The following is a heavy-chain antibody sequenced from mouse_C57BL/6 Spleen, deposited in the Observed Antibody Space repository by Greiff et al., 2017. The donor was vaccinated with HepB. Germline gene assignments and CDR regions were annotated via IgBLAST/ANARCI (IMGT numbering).Heavy chain of an antibody. CDR3: ASLMGDYGRDY. D-gene: IGHD2-4*01. V-gene: IGHV1-50*01. CDR1: GYTFTSYW. Sequence: QVQLQQPGAELVKPGASVKLSCKASGYTFTSYWMQWVKQRPGQGLEWIGEIDPSDSYTNYNQKFKGKATLTVDTSSSTAYMQLSSLTSEDSAVYYGASLMGDYGRDYWGQGTTLTVSS. J-gene: IGHJ2*01. CDR2: IDPSDSYT.